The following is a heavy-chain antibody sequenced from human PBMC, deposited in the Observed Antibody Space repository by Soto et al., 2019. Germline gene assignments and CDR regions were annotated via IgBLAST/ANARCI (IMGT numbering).Heavy chain of an antibody. J-gene: IGHJ6*02. D-gene: IGHD4-17*01. CDR2: IWYDGSNK. CDR1: GFTFSSYG. CDR3: ARDHGLRPNYYYYYGMDV. Sequence: PGGSLRLSCAASGFTFSSYGMHWVRQAPGKGLEWVAVIWYDGSNKYYADSVKGRFTISRDNSKDTLYLQMNSLRAEDTAVYYCARDHGLRPNYYYYYGMDVWGQGTTVTVSS. V-gene: IGHV3-33*01.